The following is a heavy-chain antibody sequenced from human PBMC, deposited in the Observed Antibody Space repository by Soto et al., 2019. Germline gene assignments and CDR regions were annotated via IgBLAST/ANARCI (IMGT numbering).Heavy chain of an antibody. CDR1: GFTLSSYA. Sequence: EVHLLESGGGLVQPGGSLRLSCVASGFTLSSYAMSWVRQAPGKGLEWVSGISASGGSTFYADSVKGRFTISRDWSKNTLYLQMISLRAEDTAVYHCAKGYCSISSCEKLNPFRFKYYYNGMDVWGQGTTVTVSS. V-gene: IGHV3-23*01. J-gene: IGHJ6*02. CDR3: AKGYCSISSCEKLNPFRFKYYYNGMDV. CDR2: ISASGGST. D-gene: IGHD2-2*01.